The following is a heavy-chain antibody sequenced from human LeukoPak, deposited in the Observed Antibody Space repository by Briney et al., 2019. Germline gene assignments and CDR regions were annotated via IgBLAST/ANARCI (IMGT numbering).Heavy chain of an antibody. J-gene: IGHJ4*02. V-gene: IGHV3-30*18. CDR1: GFTFSSYV. Sequence: GGFLRLSCAASGFTFSSYVMHWVRQAPGKGLEWVAIISYDGSNKYYADSVKGRFTISRDNSKNTLFLQMNSLRAEDTAVYYCAKDRTSVHLWLSDLDYWGQGTLVTVSS. CDR2: ISYDGSNK. CDR3: AKDRTSVHLWLSDLDY. D-gene: IGHD5-18*01.